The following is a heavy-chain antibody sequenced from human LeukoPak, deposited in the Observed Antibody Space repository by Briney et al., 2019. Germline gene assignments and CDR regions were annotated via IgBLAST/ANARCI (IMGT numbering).Heavy chain of an antibody. D-gene: IGHD6-19*01. Sequence: GGSLRLSCAASGFTFSSYGMHWVRQAPGKGLEWVAFIRYDGSNKYYADSVKGRFTISRDNSKNTLYLQMNSLRAEDTAVYYCAKGRVAVAATGDYWGQGTLVTVSS. V-gene: IGHV3-30*02. CDR1: GFTFSSYG. CDR3: AKGRVAVAATGDY. CDR2: IRYDGSNK. J-gene: IGHJ4*02.